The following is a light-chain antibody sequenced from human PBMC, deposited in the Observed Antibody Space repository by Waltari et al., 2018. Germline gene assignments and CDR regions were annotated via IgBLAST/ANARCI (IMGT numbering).Light chain of an antibody. CDR2: DAS. V-gene: IGKV3-20*01. Sequence: EIVLTQSPASLSFSPGDRATLSCRASPSVGRTLAWYQQRPGQAPRLLIYDASSRATGIPDRFSGSGSGTDFSLTISRLEPEDFAVYYCQKYGTRPATFGQGTKVEVK. J-gene: IGKJ1*01. CDR3: QKYGTRPAT. CDR1: PSVGRT.